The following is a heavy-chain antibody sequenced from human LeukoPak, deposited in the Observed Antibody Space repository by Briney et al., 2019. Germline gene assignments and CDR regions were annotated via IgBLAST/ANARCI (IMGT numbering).Heavy chain of an antibody. J-gene: IGHJ4*02. D-gene: IGHD1-14*01. CDR1: GGSISIGDYY. CDR3: ARHFDHPTAYFDS. V-gene: IGHV4-39*01. CDR2: IYSGGMT. Sequence: SETLSLTCTVTGGSISIGDYYWSWLRQPPGKGLEWIASIYSGGMTFYSPSLKSRLTISADTSRNHFSLRLSSVTAADTALYFCARHFDHPTAYFDSWGQGSLVTDSS.